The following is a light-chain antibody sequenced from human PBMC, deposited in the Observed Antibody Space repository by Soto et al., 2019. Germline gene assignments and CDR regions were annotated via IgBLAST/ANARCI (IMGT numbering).Light chain of an antibody. J-gene: IGKJ5*01. CDR3: QQRNIWPPVT. V-gene: IGKV3-11*01. CDR1: PSVANF. Sequence: EIVWTQSPATLSLSPGERATLSCRASPSVANFVAWYQQKPGQAPRLLIYGAFNRATGIPARFSGSGSGTDFTLTISSLEPEDSAVYYCQQRNIWPPVTFGHGTRLEIK. CDR2: GAF.